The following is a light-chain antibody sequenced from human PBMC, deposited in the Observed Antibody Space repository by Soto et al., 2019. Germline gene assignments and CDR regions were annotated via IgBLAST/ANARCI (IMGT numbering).Light chain of an antibody. Sequence: AIQMTQSPSSLSASVGDRVTITCRASQGIRNDLGWYQQKPGKAPKLLIYGAFTLQSGVPSRFSGSGSGTDFTLTISSLQTEDFATYYCLQDYNYPRTFGQGTKVEIK. CDR2: GAF. CDR3: LQDYNYPRT. CDR1: QGIRND. J-gene: IGKJ1*01. V-gene: IGKV1-6*01.